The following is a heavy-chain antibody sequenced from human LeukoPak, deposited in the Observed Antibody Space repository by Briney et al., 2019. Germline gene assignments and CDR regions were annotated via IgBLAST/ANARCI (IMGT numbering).Heavy chain of an antibody. CDR2: IIPILGIA. CDR1: GYTFTGYY. J-gene: IGHJ4*02. Sequence: RASVRVSCKASGYTFTGYYMHWVRQAPGQGLEWMGRIIPILGIANYAQKFQGRVTITADKSTSTAYMELSSLRSEDTAVYYCARFEVGASPDYWGQGTLVTVSS. D-gene: IGHD1-26*01. V-gene: IGHV1-69*02. CDR3: ARFEVGASPDY.